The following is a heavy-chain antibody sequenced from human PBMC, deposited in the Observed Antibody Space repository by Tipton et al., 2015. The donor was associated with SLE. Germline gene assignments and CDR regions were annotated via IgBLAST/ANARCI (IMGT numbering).Heavy chain of an antibody. CDR1: GGSFSGFH. J-gene: IGHJ4*02. CDR3: ARHEGAVAPGYFDF. D-gene: IGHD6-19*01. Sequence: TLSLTCAVYGGSFSGFHFRWVPPPPREGGEWSGGNNHSGSTNYNPSLKSRVTISVDTPKNQFSLKLRSVTAADTAVYYCARHEGAVAPGYFDFWGQGTLVTVSS. V-gene: IGHV4-34*01. CDR2: NNHSGST.